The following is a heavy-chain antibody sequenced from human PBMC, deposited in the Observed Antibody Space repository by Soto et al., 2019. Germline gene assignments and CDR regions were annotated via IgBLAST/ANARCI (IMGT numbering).Heavy chain of an antibody. CDR1: GYTFTSYA. D-gene: IGHD6-19*01. CDR2: INAGNGNT. Sequence: QVQLVQSGAEEKKPGASVKVSCKASGYTFTSYAMHWVRQAPGQRLEWMGWINAGNGNTKYSQKFQGRVTITRDTSASTAYMDLSSLRSEDTAVYYCPRSPCIAVAVYWGQGTLVTVSS. V-gene: IGHV1-3*05. J-gene: IGHJ4*02. CDR3: PRSPCIAVAVY.